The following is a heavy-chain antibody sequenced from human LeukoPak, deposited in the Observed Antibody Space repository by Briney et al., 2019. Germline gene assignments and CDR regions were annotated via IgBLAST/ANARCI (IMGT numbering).Heavy chain of an antibody. CDR2: ISGSGGST. V-gene: IGHV3-23*01. Sequence: TGGSLRLSWAGSGFTFSSYAMSWVRQAPGKGLEWVSAISGSGGSTYYADSVKGRFTISRDNSKNTLYLQMNSLRAEDTAVYYCANSAGDILTGYQKVDAFDIWGQGTMVTVSS. J-gene: IGHJ3*02. CDR3: ANSAGDILTGYQKVDAFDI. CDR1: GFTFSSYA. D-gene: IGHD3-9*01.